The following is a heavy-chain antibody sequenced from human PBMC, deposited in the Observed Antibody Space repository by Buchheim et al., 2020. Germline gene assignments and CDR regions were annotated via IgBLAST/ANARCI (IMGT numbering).Heavy chain of an antibody. CDR1: GDSISSYY. V-gene: IGHV4-59*08. Sequence: QVQLQESGPGLVKPSETLSLTCTVSGDSISSYYWSWIRQPPGKGLEWIGYFYYSGSTNYNPSLKSRVTISVDTSKNQISLKLSSVTAADTAVYYCARAVVVTNWFDPWGQGTL. CDR3: ARAVVVTNWFDP. CDR2: FYYSGST. D-gene: IGHD4-23*01. J-gene: IGHJ5*02.